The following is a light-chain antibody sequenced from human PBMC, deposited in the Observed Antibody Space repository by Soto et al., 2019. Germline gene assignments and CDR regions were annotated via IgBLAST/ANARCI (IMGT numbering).Light chain of an antibody. J-gene: IGKJ2*01. CDR1: QRVSSN. Sequence: EIVMTQAPATLSVSRGERATLGCRASQRVSSNLAWYQHKPGQAPRLLIYGAFIRATGIPARFSGRRSGTEFTLTIVSLQYEDFAFYYCQQYNTSPPYTFGQGTKLEIK. CDR3: QQYNTSPPYT. V-gene: IGKV3-15*01. CDR2: GAF.